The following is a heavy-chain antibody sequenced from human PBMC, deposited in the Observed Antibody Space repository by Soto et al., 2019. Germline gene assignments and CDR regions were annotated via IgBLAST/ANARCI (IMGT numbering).Heavy chain of an antibody. V-gene: IGHV4-39*01. Sequence: PSETLSLTCTVSGGSTSSRSHYWGWIRQPPGKGLEWIGSIYFSGNTYYNPSLKSRVTISVDTSKNQFSLKLSSVTAADTAVYYCARERGSSIAAHNWFDPWGQGTLVTVSS. D-gene: IGHD6-6*01. CDR3: ARERGSSIAAHNWFDP. CDR2: IYFSGNT. J-gene: IGHJ5*02. CDR1: GGSTSSRSHY.